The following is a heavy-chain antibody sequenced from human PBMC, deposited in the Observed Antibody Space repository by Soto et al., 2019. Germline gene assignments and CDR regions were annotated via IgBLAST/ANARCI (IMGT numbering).Heavy chain of an antibody. CDR1: GFTFDDYA. Sequence: EVQLVESGGGLVQPGRSLRLSCAASGFTFDDYAMHWVRQAPGKGLEWVSGISWNSGSIGYADSVKGRFTISRDNAKNSLYLQMNSLRAEDTALYYCAKDKDDYGDYEAAFDIGGQGRIVTVSS. D-gene: IGHD4-17*01. J-gene: IGHJ3*02. CDR3: AKDKDDYGDYEAAFDI. CDR2: ISWNSGSI. V-gene: IGHV3-9*01.